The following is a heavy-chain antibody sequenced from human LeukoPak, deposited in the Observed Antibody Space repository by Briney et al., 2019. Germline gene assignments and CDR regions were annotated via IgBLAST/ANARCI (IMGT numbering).Heavy chain of an antibody. V-gene: IGHV5-51*01. CDR3: VQCGGDCYTSSH. CDR1: GYSFTSYW. D-gene: IGHD2-21*02. CDR2: IYPGDSNT. Sequence: GESLKISCESSGYSFTSYWTGWVRQMPGKGLEWMGIIYPGDSNTRYSPSFQGQVTISADKSISTAYLQWSSLKASDSAMYYCVQCGGDCYTSSHWGQGTLVIVSS. J-gene: IGHJ4*02.